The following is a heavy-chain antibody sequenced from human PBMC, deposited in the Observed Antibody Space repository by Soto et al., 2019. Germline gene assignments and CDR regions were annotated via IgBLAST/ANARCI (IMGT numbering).Heavy chain of an antibody. CDR2: IYPGDSDT. V-gene: IGHV5-51*01. CDR1: GYTFTAYW. J-gene: IGHJ3*02. Sequence: GESLKISCKGSGYTFTAYWIGWVRQMPGKGLEWMGIIYPGDSDTRYSPSFQGQVTISADKSISTAYLQWSSLKASDTAMFYCARGGYSGNSKDPFYIWGPGTMVSVSS. D-gene: IGHD6-25*01. CDR3: ARGGYSGNSKDPFYI.